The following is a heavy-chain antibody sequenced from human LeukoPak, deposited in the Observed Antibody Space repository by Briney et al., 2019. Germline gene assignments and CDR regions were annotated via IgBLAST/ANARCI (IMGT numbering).Heavy chain of an antibody. CDR2: IYYSGST. CDR1: GXSISSDY. D-gene: IGHD5-12*01. J-gene: IGHJ5*02. CDR3: ARRNIDIGFDP. V-gene: IGHV4-59*08. Sequence: PSETLSLTCTVSGXSISSDYGSWIRQPPGKGLEWVGYIYYSGSTKYNPSLKSRVTISLDTSKNQFTLKLNSVTAADTAVYYCARRNIDIGFDPWGQGTLVTVSS.